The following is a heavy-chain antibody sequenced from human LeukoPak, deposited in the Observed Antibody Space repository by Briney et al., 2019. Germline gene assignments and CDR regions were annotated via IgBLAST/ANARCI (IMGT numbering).Heavy chain of an antibody. Sequence: SETLSLTCTVSGGSISSYYWSCIRHPPGEGGEWRGYIYYSGSTNYNPPLKSRVTIPVDTSKHQSSLHLSSVTAADTAVYYCASRPGLYSSGWPYYYYYYMDLWGKGTTVTISS. D-gene: IGHD6-19*01. CDR3: ASRPGLYSSGWPYYYYYYMDL. CDR1: GGSISSYY. CDR2: IYYSGST. J-gene: IGHJ6*03. V-gene: IGHV4-59*12.